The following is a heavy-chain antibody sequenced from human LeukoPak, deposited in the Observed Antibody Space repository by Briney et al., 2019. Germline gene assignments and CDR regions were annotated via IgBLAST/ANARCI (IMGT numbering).Heavy chain of an antibody. CDR2: IIPIFGTA. CDR1: GGTLSSYA. Sequence: GASVKVSCKASGGTLSSYAISWVQQAPGQGLEWMGGIIPIFGTANYAQKFQGRVTITADESTSTAYMELSSLRSEDTAVYYCARDNSMVRGVISAFDIWGQGTMVTVSS. D-gene: IGHD3-10*01. V-gene: IGHV1-69*13. CDR3: ARDNSMVRGVISAFDI. J-gene: IGHJ3*02.